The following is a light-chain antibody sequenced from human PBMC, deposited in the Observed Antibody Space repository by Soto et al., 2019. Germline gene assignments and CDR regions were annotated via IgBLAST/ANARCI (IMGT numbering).Light chain of an antibody. V-gene: IGLV1-51*01. CDR3: LTWDSSLSVAM. J-gene: IGLJ1*01. Sequence: QSVLTQPPSVSAAPGQKVTISCSGSTSNIGNNYVSWYQHLPGTAPKLLIYDNDKRPSGIPDRFSGSKSGASATLDITGLQTGDEADFYCLTWDSSLSVAMFGTGTKVTVL. CDR1: TSNIGNNY. CDR2: DND.